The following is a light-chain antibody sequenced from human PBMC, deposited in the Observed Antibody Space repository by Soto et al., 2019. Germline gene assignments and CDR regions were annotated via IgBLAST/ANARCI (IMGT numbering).Light chain of an antibody. CDR1: SSDIGSYNY. CDR2: DVT. Sequence: QSALTQPASVSGSPGQSITISCTGTSSDIGSYNYVSWYQQHPGQAPNLMIYDVTNRPSGVSNRFSGSKSGNTASLTISGLQAEDEADYYCSSPRSSSFYVFGTGTKLTVL. V-gene: IGLV2-14*03. CDR3: SSPRSSSFYV. J-gene: IGLJ1*01.